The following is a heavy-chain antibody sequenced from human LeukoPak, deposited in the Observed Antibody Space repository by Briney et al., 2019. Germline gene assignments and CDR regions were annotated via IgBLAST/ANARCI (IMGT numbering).Heavy chain of an antibody. V-gene: IGHV3-53*01. J-gene: IGHJ4*02. CDR2: IYSGGST. CDR3: AKDDFGVAGGY. Sequence: GGSLGLSCAASGFTVSSNYMSWVRQAPGKGLEWVSVIYSGGSTYYADSVKGRFTISRDNSKNTLYLQMNSLRAEDTAVYYCAKDDFGVAGGYWGQGXLVTVSS. D-gene: IGHD3-3*01. CDR1: GFTVSSNY.